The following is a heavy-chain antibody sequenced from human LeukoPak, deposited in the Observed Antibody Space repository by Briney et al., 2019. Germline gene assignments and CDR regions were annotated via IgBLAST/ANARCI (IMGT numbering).Heavy chain of an antibody. V-gene: IGHV3-73*01. J-gene: IGHJ4*02. CDR1: GFTFSGSA. D-gene: IGHD2-8*01. CDR3: ASPYCSDGVCYPGY. Sequence: GGSLKLSCAASGFTFSGSAMHWVRQASGKGQEWVGRIRSKANNYATAYAASVKGRFTISRDDSENTAYLQMNSLEIEDTAVYYCASPYCSDGVCYPGYWGQGALVTVSS. CDR2: IRSKANNYAT.